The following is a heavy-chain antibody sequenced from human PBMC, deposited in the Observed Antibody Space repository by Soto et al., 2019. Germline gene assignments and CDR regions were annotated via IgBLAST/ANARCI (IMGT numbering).Heavy chain of an antibody. CDR1: GYTFTSYA. D-gene: IGHD6-19*01. CDR3: ARTNGVAVAGTRWFDP. J-gene: IGHJ5*02. V-gene: IGHV1-3*01. CDR2: INAGNGNT. Sequence: ASVKVSCKASGYTFTSYAMHWVRQAPGQRLEWMGWINAGNGNTKYSQKFQGRVTITRDTSASTAYMELSSLRSEDTAVYYCARTNGVAVAGTRWFDPWGQGTLVTVSS.